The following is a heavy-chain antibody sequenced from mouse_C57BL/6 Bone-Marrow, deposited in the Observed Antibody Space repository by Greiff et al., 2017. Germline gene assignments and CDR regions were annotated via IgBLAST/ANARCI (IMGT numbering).Heavy chain of an antibody. D-gene: IGHD1-1*01. Sequence: EVQLQQSGPELVKPGASVKMSCKASGYTFTDYNMHWVKQSHGKSLEWIGYINPTNGSTSYNQKFKGKATLTVNKSSSTAYMELSSLTSEDSAVYYCARRGYCNGGYFDVWGKGTTVTVSS. V-gene: IGHV1-22*01. J-gene: IGHJ1*03. CDR3: ARRGYCNGGYFDV. CDR1: GYTFTDYN. CDR2: INPTNGST.